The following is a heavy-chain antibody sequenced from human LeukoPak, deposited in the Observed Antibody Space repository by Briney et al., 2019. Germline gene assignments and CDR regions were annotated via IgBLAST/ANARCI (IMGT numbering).Heavy chain of an antibody. D-gene: IGHD5-18*01. Sequence: GGSLRLSCEASGFTFGSFAMYWVRQAPGKGLDWIAGIFGSGGSPHYADSVKGRFTISRDNSKNTVYLQINSLRAEDTAVYYCGKTTAGYSSGQKPAWPVDYWGQGTLVTVSP. V-gene: IGHV3-23*01. J-gene: IGHJ4*02. CDR1: GFTFGSFA. CDR2: IFGSGGSP. CDR3: GKTTAGYSSGQKPAWPVDY.